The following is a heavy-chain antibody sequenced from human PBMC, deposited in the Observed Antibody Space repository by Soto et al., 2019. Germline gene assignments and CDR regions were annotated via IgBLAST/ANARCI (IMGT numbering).Heavy chain of an antibody. CDR1: GFTFSSYS. CDR2: ISSSISTI. CDR3: AREVDYDSSVDY. J-gene: IGHJ4*02. V-gene: IGHV3-48*02. Sequence: GGSLRLSCAASGFTFSSYSMNWVRQAPGKGLEWVSYISSSISTIYYADSVKGRFTISRDNAKNSLYLQMYSLRDEDTAVYYCAREVDYDSSVDYWGQGTLVTVSS. D-gene: IGHD3-22*01.